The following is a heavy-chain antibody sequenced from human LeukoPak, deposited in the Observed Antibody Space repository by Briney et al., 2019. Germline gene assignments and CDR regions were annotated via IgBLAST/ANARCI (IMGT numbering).Heavy chain of an antibody. J-gene: IGHJ4*02. D-gene: IGHD2-2*01. CDR2: INHSGST. CDR1: GGSISSGDYY. V-gene: IGHV4-30-4*01. CDR3: ARSPPAPKEFHK. Sequence: SETLSLTCTVSGGSISSGDYYWSWIRQPPGKGLEWIGEINHSGSTNYNPSLKSRVTISVDTSKNQFSLKLSSVTAADTAVYYCARSPPAPKEFHKWGQGTLVTVSS.